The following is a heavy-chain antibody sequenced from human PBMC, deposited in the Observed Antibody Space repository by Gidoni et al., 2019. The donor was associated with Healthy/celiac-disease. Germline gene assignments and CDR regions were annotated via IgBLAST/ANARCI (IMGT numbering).Heavy chain of an antibody. J-gene: IGHJ4*02. CDR3: ARLLGDDILTGYLRGNYFDY. CDR1: GYSFTSYW. D-gene: IGHD3-9*01. CDR2: IYPCDSDT. Sequence: EVQLVQSGAEVKKPGESLKISCKGSGYSFTSYWIGWVRQMPGKGLEWMGIIYPCDSDTRYSPSFQGQVTISADKSISTAYLQWSSLKASDTAMYYCARLLGDDILTGYLRGNYFDYWGQGTLVTVSS. V-gene: IGHV5-51*01.